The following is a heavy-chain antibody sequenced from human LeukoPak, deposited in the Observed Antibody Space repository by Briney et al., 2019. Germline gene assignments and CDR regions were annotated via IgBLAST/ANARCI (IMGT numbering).Heavy chain of an antibody. V-gene: IGHV3-7*04. D-gene: IGHD3-22*01. Sequence: GGSLRLSCAPSGFTFSSYWMSWVRQAPGKGLEWVANIKQDGSEKYYVDSVKGRFTISRDNAKNSLYLQMNSLRAEDTAVYYCARVASSGYYWGYYYYYMDVWGKGTTVTVSS. CDR3: ARVASSGYYWGYYYYYMDV. J-gene: IGHJ6*03. CDR2: IKQDGSEK. CDR1: GFTFSSYW.